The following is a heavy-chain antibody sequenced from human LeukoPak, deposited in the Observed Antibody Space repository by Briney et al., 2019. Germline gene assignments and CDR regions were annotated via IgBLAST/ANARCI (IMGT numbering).Heavy chain of an antibody. J-gene: IGHJ3*02. CDR1: GFTFSSYA. CDR2: ISGGGRST. V-gene: IGHV3-23*01. D-gene: IGHD3-22*01. Sequence: GGSLRLSCAASGFTFSSYAMSWVRQAPGKGLEWVSAISGGGRSTYYADSVKGRFTISRDNSKNTLYLQMDSLRAEDTAVYYCAKDLAMIVVFDAFDIWGQGTMVTVSS. CDR3: AKDLAMIVVFDAFDI.